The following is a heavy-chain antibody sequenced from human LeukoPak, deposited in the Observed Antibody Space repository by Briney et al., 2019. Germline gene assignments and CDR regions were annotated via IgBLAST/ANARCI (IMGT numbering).Heavy chain of an antibody. CDR2: ISYDGSNK. CDR1: GLTFSSYA. Sequence: PGGSLRLSCAASGLTFSSYAMHWVRQAPGKGLEWVAVISYDGSNKYYADSVKGRFTISRDNSKNTLYLQMNSLRAEDTAVYYCARESTTGPEDRGFDPWGQGTLVTVSS. D-gene: IGHD1-1*01. J-gene: IGHJ5*02. V-gene: IGHV3-30-3*01. CDR3: ARESTTGPEDRGFDP.